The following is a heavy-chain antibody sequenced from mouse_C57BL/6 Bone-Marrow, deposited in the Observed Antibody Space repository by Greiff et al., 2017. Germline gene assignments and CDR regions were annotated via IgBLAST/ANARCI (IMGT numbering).Heavy chain of an antibody. V-gene: IGHV1-81*01. J-gene: IGHJ4*01. CDR3: ARDLPGIAMDY. CDR1: GYTFTSYG. CDR2: IYPRSGNT. D-gene: IGHD4-1*01. Sequence: VQLQQSGAELARPGASVKLSCKASGYTFTSYGISWVKQRTGQGLEWIGEIYPRSGNTYYNEKFKGKATLTADKSSSTAYMELRSLRSEDSAVYFCARDLPGIAMDYWGQGTSVTVSS.